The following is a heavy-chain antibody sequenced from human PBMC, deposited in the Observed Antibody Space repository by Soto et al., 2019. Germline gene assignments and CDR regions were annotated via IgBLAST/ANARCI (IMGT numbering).Heavy chain of an antibody. Sequence: GESLKISCKGSGYSFTSYWIGWVRQMPGKGLEWMGIIYPGDSDTRYSPSFQGQVTISADKSISTAYLQWSSLKASDTAMYYCARHAEDDYYYYGMDVWGQGTTVIVSS. CDR3: ARHAEDDYYYYGMDV. CDR2: IYPGDSDT. J-gene: IGHJ6*02. CDR1: GYSFTSYW. V-gene: IGHV5-51*01.